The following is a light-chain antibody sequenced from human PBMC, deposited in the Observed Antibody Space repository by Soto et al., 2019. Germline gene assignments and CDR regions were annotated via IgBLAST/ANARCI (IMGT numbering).Light chain of an antibody. CDR1: QSVSSN. CDR2: DAS. Sequence: EIVMTQSPATLSVSPGERATLSCRASQSVSSNLAWYQQKPGQAPRLLMYDASIRATGIPARFSGSGSGTEFTLSISSLQSEDFAVYYCQHYNHLPPYTFGQGTKLEIK. V-gene: IGKV3-15*01. CDR3: QHYNHLPPYT. J-gene: IGKJ2*01.